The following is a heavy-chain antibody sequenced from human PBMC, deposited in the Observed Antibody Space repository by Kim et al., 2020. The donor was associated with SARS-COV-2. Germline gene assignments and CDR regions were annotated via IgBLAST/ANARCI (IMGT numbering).Heavy chain of an antibody. D-gene: IGHD6-13*01. V-gene: IGHV3-21*01. Sequence: GGSLRLSCAASGFIFSSDSMNWVRQAPGKGLEWVSSISSSSSYIYYADSVKGRFTISRDNAKNSLYLQMKSLRAEDTAVYYCARSVYSSRWGNYYYYGMDVWGQGTTVTVS. CDR3: ARSVYSSRWGNYYYYGMDV. J-gene: IGHJ6*02. CDR1: GFIFSSDS. CDR2: ISSSSSYI.